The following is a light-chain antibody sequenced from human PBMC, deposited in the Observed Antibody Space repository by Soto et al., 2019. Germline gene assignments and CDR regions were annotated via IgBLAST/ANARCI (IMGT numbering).Light chain of an antibody. CDR2: EDN. J-gene: IGLJ2*01. V-gene: IGLV2-23*01. CDR1: SRDVALYNH. CDR3: SSYAGTDDFII. Sequence: QSALTQPASVSGTPGQSITISCTGTSRDVALYNHVSWYQHHPGKAPQLIIYEDNKRPPGVSSRFSASTSGVTASLTISGLQADDEADYHCSSYAGTDDFIIFGGGTKLTVL.